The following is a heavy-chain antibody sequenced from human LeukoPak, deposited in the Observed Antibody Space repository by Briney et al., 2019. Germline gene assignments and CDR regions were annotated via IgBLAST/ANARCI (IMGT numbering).Heavy chain of an antibody. J-gene: IGHJ4*02. CDR1: GGTFSSYA. CDR3: ASPRPLGYYYGSGSYRDPFDY. D-gene: IGHD3-10*01. CDR2: IIPIFGTA. Sequence: VASVKVSCKASGGTFSSYAISWVRQAPGQGLEWMGGIIPIFGTANYAQKFQGRVTITADKSTSTAYIELSSLRSEDTAVYYCASPRPLGYYYGSGSYRDPFDYWGQGTLVTVSS. V-gene: IGHV1-69*06.